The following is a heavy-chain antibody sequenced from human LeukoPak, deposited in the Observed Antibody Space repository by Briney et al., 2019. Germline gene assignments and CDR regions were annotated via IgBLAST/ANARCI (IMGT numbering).Heavy chain of an antibody. J-gene: IGHJ1*01. V-gene: IGHV1-69*01. CDR2: IIPIFGTA. CDR1: GGTFSSYA. CDR3: ARDYRAAAGTSSVSRYFQH. D-gene: IGHD6-13*01. Sequence: SVKVSCKASGGTFSSYAISWVRQAPGQGLEWMGGIIPIFGTANYAQKFQGRVTITADESTSTAYMELSSLRSEDTAVYYCARDYRAAAGTSSVSRYFQHWGQGTLVTVSS.